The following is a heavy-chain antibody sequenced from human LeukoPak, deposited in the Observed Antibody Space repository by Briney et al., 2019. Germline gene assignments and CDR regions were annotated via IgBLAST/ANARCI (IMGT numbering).Heavy chain of an antibody. D-gene: IGHD3-10*01. J-gene: IGHJ4*02. CDR1: GFTFDDYA. V-gene: IGHV3-43D*04. CDR3: AEDSGSGSYYSYFYY. Sequence: GSLRLSCAASGFTFDDYAMHWVRQAPGKGLEWVSLISWDGGSTYYADSVKGRFTISRDNSKNSLYLQMNSLRAEDTALYYCAEDSGSGSYYSYFYYWGQGTLVTVSS. CDR2: ISWDGGST.